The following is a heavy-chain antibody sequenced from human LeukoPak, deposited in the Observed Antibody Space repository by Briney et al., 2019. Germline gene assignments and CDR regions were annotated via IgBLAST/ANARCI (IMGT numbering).Heavy chain of an antibody. Sequence: SETLSLTCTVSGDSIRSSTYYWGWIRQPPGKGLEWIGSIHYSGSTYNNPSLKSRVTISVDTSKNQFSLKLSSVTAADTAVYYCARGGYCTNGVCYFGAFDIWGQGTMVTVSS. V-gene: IGHV4-39*07. D-gene: IGHD2-8*01. CDR3: ARGGYCTNGVCYFGAFDI. CDR2: IHYSGST. J-gene: IGHJ3*02. CDR1: GDSIRSSTYY.